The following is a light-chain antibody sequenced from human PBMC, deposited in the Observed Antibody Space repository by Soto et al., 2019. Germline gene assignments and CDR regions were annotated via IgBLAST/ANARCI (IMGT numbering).Light chain of an antibody. CDR1: SGDVGSYNL. J-gene: IGLJ2*01. CDR3: CSYAGSDTLV. V-gene: IGLV2-23*01. CDR2: EDS. Sequence: QAVVTQPASVSGSPGQSITISCTGTSGDVGSYNLVSWYQQHPGKAPKLMIYEDSKRPSGVSNRFSGSKSGNTASLTISGLQADDEADYHCCSYAGSDTLVFGGGTKLTVL.